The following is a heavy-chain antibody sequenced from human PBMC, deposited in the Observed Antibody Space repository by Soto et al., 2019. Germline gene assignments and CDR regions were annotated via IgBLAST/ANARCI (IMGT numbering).Heavy chain of an antibody. Sequence: SETLSLTCTVSGGSISSSSYYWGWIRQPPGKGLEWIGSIYYSGSTYYNPSLKSRVTISVDTSKNQFPLKLSSVTAADTAVYYCARLVRPVEYDFWSGYGYYYYGMDVWGQGTTVTVSS. CDR1: GGSISSSSYY. V-gene: IGHV4-39*01. CDR2: IYYSGST. CDR3: ARLVRPVEYDFWSGYGYYYYGMDV. D-gene: IGHD3-3*01. J-gene: IGHJ6*02.